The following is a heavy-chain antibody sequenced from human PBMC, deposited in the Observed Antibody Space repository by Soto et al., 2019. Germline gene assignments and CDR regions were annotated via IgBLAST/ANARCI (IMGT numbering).Heavy chain of an antibody. CDR2: TYYRSRWYN. D-gene: IGHD1-7*01. CDR1: GDSVSSNSAA. CDR3: AGTTSHQWYYMDV. J-gene: IGHJ6*03. V-gene: IGHV6-1*01. Sequence: QTLSLTCGISGDSVSSNSAAWNWIRLSPSRGLEWLARTYYRSRWYNDYAVSVRSRITVNPDTSKNQFSLQLTSVTPEDTAVYYCAGTTSHQWYYMDVWGKGTTVTVSS.